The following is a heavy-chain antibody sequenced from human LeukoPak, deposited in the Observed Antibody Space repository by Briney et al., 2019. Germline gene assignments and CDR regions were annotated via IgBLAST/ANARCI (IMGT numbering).Heavy chain of an antibody. CDR2: IYTSGST. V-gene: IGHV4-61*02. D-gene: IGHD5-18*01. CDR1: GYSITSGYY. J-gene: IGHJ6*03. Sequence: SETLSLTCTVSGYSITSGYYWGWVRQPAGKGLEWIGRIYTSGSTNYNPSLKSRVTISVDTSKNQFSLKLSSVTAADTAVYYCARDNGGTAMAYYYYYYMDVWGKGTTVTISS. CDR3: ARDNGGTAMAYYYYYYMDV.